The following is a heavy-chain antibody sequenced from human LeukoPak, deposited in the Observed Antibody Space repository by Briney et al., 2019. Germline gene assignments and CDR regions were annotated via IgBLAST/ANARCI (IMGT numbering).Heavy chain of an antibody. CDR2: INWNGGST. V-gene: IGHV3-20*01. CDR3: ARDYDSGNMDV. D-gene: IGHD3-22*01. CDR1: GFTFDDYG. J-gene: IGHJ6*03. Sequence: PGGSLRLSCAASGFTFDDYGMSWVRQAPGKGLEWVSGINWNGGSTGYADSVKGRFTISRDNAKNSLYLQMNSLRAGDTALYHCARDYDSGNMDVWGKGTTVTVSS.